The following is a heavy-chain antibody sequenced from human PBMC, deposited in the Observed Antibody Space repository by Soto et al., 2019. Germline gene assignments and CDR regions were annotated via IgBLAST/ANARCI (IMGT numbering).Heavy chain of an antibody. D-gene: IGHD5-12*01. CDR3: ATGVYSGYDWPYFDY. V-gene: IGHV4-31*03. J-gene: IGHJ4*01. CDR1: GGSISSGGYY. Sequence: SETLSLTCTVSGGSISSGGYYWSWIRQHPGKGLEWIGYIYYSGSTHYNPSLKSRVTISVDTSKNQFSLKLSSVTAADTAVYYCATGVYSGYDWPYFDYRGHGTLVTVSS. CDR2: IYYSGST.